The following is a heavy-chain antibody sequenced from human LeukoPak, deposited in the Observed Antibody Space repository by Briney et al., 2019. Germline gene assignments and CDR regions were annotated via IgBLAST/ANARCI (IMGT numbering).Heavy chain of an antibody. J-gene: IGHJ3*02. CDR3: ATAPTNSRLDAFDI. D-gene: IGHD5-12*01. V-gene: IGHV1-46*01. CDR2: INPSGGST. Sequence: GASVKVSCKASGYTFTSYYIHWVRQAPGQGLEWMGIINPSGGSTSYAQKFQGRVTMTEDTSTDTAYMELSSLRSEDTAVYYCATAPTNSRLDAFDIWGQGTMVTVSS. CDR1: GYTFTSYY.